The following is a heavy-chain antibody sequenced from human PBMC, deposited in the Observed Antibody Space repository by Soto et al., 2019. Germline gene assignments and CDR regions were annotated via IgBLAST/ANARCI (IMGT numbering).Heavy chain of an antibody. CDR3: AKSYYDSSGYYDY. Sequence: PGGSLRLSCAASGFTFDDYAMHWVRQAPGKGLEWVSGISWNSGSIGYADSVKGRFTISRDNAKNSLYLQMNSLRAEDTALYYCAKSYYDSSGYYDYWGQGTLVTV. D-gene: IGHD3-22*01. CDR2: ISWNSGSI. CDR1: GFTFDDYA. J-gene: IGHJ4*02. V-gene: IGHV3-9*01.